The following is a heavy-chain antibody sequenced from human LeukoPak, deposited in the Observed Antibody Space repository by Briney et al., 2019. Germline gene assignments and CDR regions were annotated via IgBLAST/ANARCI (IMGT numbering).Heavy chain of an antibody. J-gene: IGHJ4*02. D-gene: IGHD1-1*01. CDR3: ARTGDFDY. Sequence: GGSLRLSCAASGFTFSSYWMHWVRQAPGKGLVWVSRINSDGGSTTYADSMKGRFTISRDNAKNTLYLQMSRLRAEDTAVYYCARTGDFDYWGQGTLVTVSS. CDR1: GFTFSSYW. CDR2: INSDGGST. V-gene: IGHV3-74*01.